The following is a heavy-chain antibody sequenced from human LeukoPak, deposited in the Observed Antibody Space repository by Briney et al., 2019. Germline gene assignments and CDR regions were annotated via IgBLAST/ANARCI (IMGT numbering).Heavy chain of an antibody. CDR3: AKGSGINHYHWIDP. Sequence: GGSLRLSCAASGFTFNSYAVHWVRQAPGKGLEWVSGISGSGGSTYYADSVKGRFTISRDNSKNTLYLQMDSLRAEDTALYYCAKGSGINHYHWIDPWGQGTLVTVSS. CDR2: ISGSGGST. J-gene: IGHJ5*02. D-gene: IGHD1-14*01. CDR1: GFTFNSYA. V-gene: IGHV3-23*01.